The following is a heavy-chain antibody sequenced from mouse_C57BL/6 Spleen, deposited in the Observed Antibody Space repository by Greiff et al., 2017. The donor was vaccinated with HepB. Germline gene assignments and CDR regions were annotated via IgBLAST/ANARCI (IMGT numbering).Heavy chain of an antibody. V-gene: IGHV1-53*01. J-gene: IGHJ4*01. CDR2: INPSNGGT. CDR3: ARGGFYDGYYGAMDY. CDR1: GYTFTSYW. D-gene: IGHD2-3*01. Sequence: QVQLQQPGTELVKPGASVKLSCKASGYTFTSYWMHWAKQRPGQGLEWIGNINPSNGGTNYNEKFKSKATLTVDKSSSTAYMQLSSLTSEDSAVYYCARGGFYDGYYGAMDYWGQGTSVTVSS.